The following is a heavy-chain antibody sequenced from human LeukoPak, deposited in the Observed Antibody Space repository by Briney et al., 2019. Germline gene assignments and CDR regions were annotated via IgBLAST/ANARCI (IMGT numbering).Heavy chain of an antibody. CDR2: INSDGSRT. CDR3: ARSLSGWYN. V-gene: IGHV3-74*01. Sequence: GGSLRLSCAASGFTFNNYWMHWVRQAPPKGLVWVSRINSDGSRTNYADSVKGRFTISRDNAKKTLYLQMNSLRAEDTAVYYGARSLSGWYNWGQGTLVTVSS. J-gene: IGHJ4*02. CDR1: GFTFNNYW. D-gene: IGHD6-19*01.